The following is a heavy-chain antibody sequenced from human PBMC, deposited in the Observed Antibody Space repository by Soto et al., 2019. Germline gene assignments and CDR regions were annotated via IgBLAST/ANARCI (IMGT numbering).Heavy chain of an antibody. D-gene: IGHD5-12*01. CDR1: GGTFSSYA. Sequence: QVQLVQSGAEVKKPGSSVKVSCKASGGTFSSYAISWVRQAPGQGLEWMGGIIPIFGTANYAKQFQGRVTITADESTSTAYMELSSLRSEDKAVYYWASSVAKYYYYGMDVWGQGTTVTVSS. J-gene: IGHJ6*02. CDR3: ASSVAKYYYYGMDV. CDR2: IIPIFGTA. V-gene: IGHV1-69*12.